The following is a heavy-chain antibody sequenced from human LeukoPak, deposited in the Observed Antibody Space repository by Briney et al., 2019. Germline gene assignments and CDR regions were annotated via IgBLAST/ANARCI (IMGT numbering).Heavy chain of an antibody. Sequence: ASVKVSCKVSGYTLTELSMHWVRQAPGKGLEWMGGFDPEDGETIYAQKFQGRVTMTEDTSTDTAYMELSSLRSEDTAVYYCVPRSHYYDSSGYYYAFDYWGQGTLVTVSS. CDR3: VPRSHYYDSSGYYYAFDY. D-gene: IGHD3-22*01. CDR1: GYTLTELS. CDR2: FDPEDGET. J-gene: IGHJ4*02. V-gene: IGHV1-24*01.